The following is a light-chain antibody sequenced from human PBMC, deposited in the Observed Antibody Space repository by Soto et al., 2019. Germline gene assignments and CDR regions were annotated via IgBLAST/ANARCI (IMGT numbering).Light chain of an antibody. CDR3: QQSYSAPRT. CDR1: QYISNY. J-gene: IGKJ1*01. V-gene: IGKV1-39*01. CDR2: GAT. Sequence: ILVTQSPSSLSASVGDRVTITCRASQYISNYLNWYQQKPGEAPKVLIYGATTLQTGAPSRFSGSGSGTDVTLTISSLQPEDFATYYCQQSYSAPRTFGQGTKVEIK.